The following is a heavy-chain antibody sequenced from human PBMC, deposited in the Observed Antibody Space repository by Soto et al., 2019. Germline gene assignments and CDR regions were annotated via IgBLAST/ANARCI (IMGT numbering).Heavy chain of an antibody. Sequence: GASVKVSCKASGYTFTSYAMHWVRQAPGQRLEWMGWISAYNGNTNYAQKLQGRVTMTTDTSTSTAYMELRSLRSDDTAVYYCARFSWHRLDYWGQGTLVTSPQ. CDR1: GYTFTSYA. CDR2: ISAYNGNT. J-gene: IGHJ4*02. V-gene: IGHV1-18*01. CDR3: ARFSWHRLDY. D-gene: IGHD5-12*01.